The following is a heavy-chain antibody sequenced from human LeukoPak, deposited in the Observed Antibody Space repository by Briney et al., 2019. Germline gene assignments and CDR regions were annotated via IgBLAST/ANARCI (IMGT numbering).Heavy chain of an antibody. J-gene: IGHJ4*02. CDR2: ISSSSSYI. Sequence: PGGSLRLSCAASGFTFSSYWMSWVRQAPGKGLEWVSSISSSSSYIYYADSVKGRFTISRDNAKNSLYLQMNSLRAEDTAVYYCARWGTLGYCSSTSCYLDYWGQGTLVTVSS. CDR3: ARWGTLGYCSSTSCYLDY. D-gene: IGHD2-2*01. V-gene: IGHV3-21*01. CDR1: GFTFSSYW.